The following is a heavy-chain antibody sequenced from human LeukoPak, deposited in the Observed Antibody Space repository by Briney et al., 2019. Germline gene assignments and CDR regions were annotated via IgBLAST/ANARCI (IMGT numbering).Heavy chain of an antibody. Sequence: SETLSLTCAVYGGSFSGYYWSWIRQPPGKGLEWIGEINHSGSTNYNPSLKSRVTISVDTSKNQFSLKLSSVTAADTAVYYCAREGGSSSWYSYWGQGTLVTVSS. J-gene: IGHJ4*02. CDR1: GGSFSGYY. CDR2: INHSGST. D-gene: IGHD6-13*01. CDR3: AREGGSSSWYSY. V-gene: IGHV4-34*01.